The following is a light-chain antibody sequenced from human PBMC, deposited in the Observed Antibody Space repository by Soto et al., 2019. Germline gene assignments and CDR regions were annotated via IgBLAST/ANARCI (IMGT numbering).Light chain of an antibody. Sequence: SYELTQPPSVSVAPGQTARITCGGNNIGDKSVHWYQQKPGQAPVLVVYDDGDRPSGIPERFSGSNSGNTATLTITRVEAGDEADFYRQVGKVFGGGTKLTVL. CDR2: DDG. J-gene: IGLJ2*01. CDR3: QVGKV. CDR1: NIGDKS. V-gene: IGLV3-21*02.